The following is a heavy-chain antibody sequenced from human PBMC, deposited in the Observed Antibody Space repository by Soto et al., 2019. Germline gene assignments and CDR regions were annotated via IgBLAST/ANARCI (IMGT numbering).Heavy chain of an antibody. Sequence: SLNVSCHASGYTCTSYAMHWVRHAPGQRLEWMGWINAGNGNAKYSQKFQGRVTITRDTSASTAYMELSSLRSEDTAVYYCARDKYQLLNHDYYYVMDIWGQGTTFTVSS. CDR2: INAGNGNA. CDR3: ARDKYQLLNHDYYYVMDI. D-gene: IGHD2-2*01. J-gene: IGHJ6*02. CDR1: GYTCTSYA. V-gene: IGHV1-3*01.